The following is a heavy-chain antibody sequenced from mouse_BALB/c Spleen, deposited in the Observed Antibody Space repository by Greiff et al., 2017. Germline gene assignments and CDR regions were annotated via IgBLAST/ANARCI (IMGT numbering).Heavy chain of an antibody. CDR3: TREVSKIYAMDY. D-gene: IGHD2-5*01. Sequence: VQLKQSGTVLARPGASVKMSCKASGYTFTSYWMHWVKQRPGQGLEWIGAIYPGNSDTSYNQKFKGKAKLTAVTSTSTAYMELSSLTNEDSAVYYCTREVSKIYAMDYWGQGTSVTVSS. V-gene: IGHV1-5*01. CDR2: IYPGNSDT. J-gene: IGHJ4*01. CDR1: GYTFTSYW.